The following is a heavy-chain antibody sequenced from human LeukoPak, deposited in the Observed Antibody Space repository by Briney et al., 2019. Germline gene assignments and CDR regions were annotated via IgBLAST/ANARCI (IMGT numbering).Heavy chain of an antibody. CDR1: GGSISGYY. D-gene: IGHD4-11*01. J-gene: IGHJ4*02. CDR2: IYYTGST. V-gene: IGHV4-59*01. CDR3: ARLRGNYFPDY. Sequence: SETLSLTCTVSGGSISGYYWTWIRQPPGKGLEWIAYIYYTGSTNYNPSLESRVTISVDTSKNQLSLRLSSVTAADTAVYYCARLRGNYFPDYWGQGTLVTVSS.